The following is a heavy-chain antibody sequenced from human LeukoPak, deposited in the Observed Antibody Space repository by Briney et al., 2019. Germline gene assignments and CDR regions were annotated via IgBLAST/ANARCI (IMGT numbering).Heavy chain of an antibody. CDR1: GFRFSNAW. V-gene: IGHV3-15*01. CDR3: AGYCVLSGCPWDAFDM. Sequence: PGGSLRLSCVVSGFRFSNAWMNWVRQAPGKGLEWVGRIKSKADGGTADYAAPVNGRFTLSRDDSKNTPYLQMNSLKNEDSAVYYCAGYCVLSGCPWDAFDMWGQGTMVTVSS. D-gene: IGHD2-15*01. J-gene: IGHJ3*02. CDR2: IKSKADGGTA.